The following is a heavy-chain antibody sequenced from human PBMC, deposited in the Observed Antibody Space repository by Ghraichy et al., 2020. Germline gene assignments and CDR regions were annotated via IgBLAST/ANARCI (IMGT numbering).Heavy chain of an antibody. D-gene: IGHD3-10*01. CDR2: FDPEDGET. CDR1: GYTLTELS. J-gene: IGHJ6*02. CDR3: ATAGIHSIYYGSGRDYGMDV. Sequence: ASVKVSCKVSGYTLTELSMHWVRQAPGKGLEWMGGFDPEDGETIYAQKFQGRVTMTEDTSTDTAYMELSSLRSEDTAVYYCATAGIHSIYYGSGRDYGMDVWGQGTTVTVSS. V-gene: IGHV1-24*01.